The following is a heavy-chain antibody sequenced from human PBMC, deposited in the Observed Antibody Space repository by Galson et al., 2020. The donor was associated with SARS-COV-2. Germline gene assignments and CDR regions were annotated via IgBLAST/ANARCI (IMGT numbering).Heavy chain of an antibody. V-gene: IGHV4-59*01. J-gene: IGHJ3*02. D-gene: IGHD3-22*01. Sequence: SETLSLTCTVSGGSISSYYWSWIRQPPGKGLEWIGYIYYSGSTNYNPSLKSRVTISVDTSKNQFSLKLSSVTAADTAVYYCAGKNTYYDSSGYYYGRGGPAVDIWGQGTMVTVSS. CDR3: AGKNTYYDSSGYYYGRGGPAVDI. CDR1: GGSISSYY. CDR2: IYYSGST.